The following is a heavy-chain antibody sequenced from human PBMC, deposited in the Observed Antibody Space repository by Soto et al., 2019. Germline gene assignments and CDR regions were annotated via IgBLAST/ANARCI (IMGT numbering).Heavy chain of an antibody. V-gene: IGHV3-30*18. J-gene: IGHJ6*02. D-gene: IGHD6-13*01. CDR3: AKGAAAGFYYYCGMDV. CDR1: GFTFSSYG. Sequence: GGSLRLSCAASGFTFSSYGMHWVRQAPGKGLEWVAVISYDGSNKYYADSVKGRFTISRDNSKNTLYLQMNSLRAEDTAVYYCAKGAAAGFYYYCGMDVWGQGTTVTVS. CDR2: ISYDGSNK.